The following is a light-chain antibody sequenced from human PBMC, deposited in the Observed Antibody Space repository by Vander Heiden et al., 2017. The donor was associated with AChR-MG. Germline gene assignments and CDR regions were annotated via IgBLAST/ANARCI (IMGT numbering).Light chain of an antibody. CDR3: QSYDSSLSGSVV. J-gene: IGLJ2*01. V-gene: IGLV1-40*01. Sequence: QSVLTQPPSVSGAPGQRVTISCTGSSSNIGANYGLHWYQQLPGTAPKLLIYGNSNRPSGVPDRFSGSKSGTSASLAITGLQAEDEADYYCQSYDSSLSGSVVFGGGTKLTVL. CDR1: SSNIGANYG. CDR2: GNS.